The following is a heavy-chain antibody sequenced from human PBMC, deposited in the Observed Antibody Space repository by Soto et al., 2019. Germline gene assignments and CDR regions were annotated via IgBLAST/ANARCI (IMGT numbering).Heavy chain of an antibody. D-gene: IGHD3-22*01. J-gene: IGHJ4*02. Sequence: GGSKRLSCAASGFNFISYAMHWVSKAPGKGLEWVAVISYDGSNKYYADSVKGRFTISRDNSKNTLYLQMNSLRAEDTAVYYCARMSGGHSSGYNDYWGQGTLVTVSS. CDR1: GFNFISYA. V-gene: IGHV3-30-3*01. CDR2: ISYDGSNK. CDR3: ARMSGGHSSGYNDY.